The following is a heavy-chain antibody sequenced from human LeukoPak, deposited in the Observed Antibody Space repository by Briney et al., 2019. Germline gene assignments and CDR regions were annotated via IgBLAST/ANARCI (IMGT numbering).Heavy chain of an antibody. CDR3: ARGHGYNFQFFDY. J-gene: IGHJ4*02. Sequence: GGSLRPSCAASGFTFSSYGMHWVRQAPGKGLEWVALIWYDGSKKYYADSVKGRFTFSRDNSKNTFSLQMNSLRAEDTALYYCARGHGYNFQFFDYWGQGTPVTVFS. CDR2: IWYDGSKK. V-gene: IGHV3-33*01. CDR1: GFTFSSYG. D-gene: IGHD5-24*01.